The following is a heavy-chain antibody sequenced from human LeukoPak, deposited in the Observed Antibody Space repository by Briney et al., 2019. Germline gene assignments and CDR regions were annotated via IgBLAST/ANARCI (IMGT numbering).Heavy chain of an antibody. J-gene: IGHJ6*04. CDR2: IYTSGST. Sequence: SETLSLTCTVSGGSISSGSYYWSWIRQPAGKGLEWIGRIYTSGSTNYNPSLKSRVTISVDTSKNQFSLKLSSVTAADTAVYYCAELGITMIGGVWGKGTTVTISS. V-gene: IGHV4-61*02. CDR3: AELGITMIGGV. CDR1: GGSISSGSYY. D-gene: IGHD3-10*02.